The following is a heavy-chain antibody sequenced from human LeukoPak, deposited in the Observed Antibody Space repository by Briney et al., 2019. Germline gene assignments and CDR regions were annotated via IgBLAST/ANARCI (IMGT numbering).Heavy chain of an antibody. D-gene: IGHD2/OR15-2a*01. CDR2: ISSSSSYI. J-gene: IGHJ6*02. CDR1: GFTFSSYG. CDR3: ARGLSRGYYGMDV. Sequence: GGSLRLSCAASGFTFSSYGMNWVRQAPGKGLEWVSSISSSSSYIYYADSVKGRFTISRDNAKNSLYLQMNSLRAEDTAVYYCARGLSRGYYGMDVWGQGTTVTVSS. V-gene: IGHV3-21*01.